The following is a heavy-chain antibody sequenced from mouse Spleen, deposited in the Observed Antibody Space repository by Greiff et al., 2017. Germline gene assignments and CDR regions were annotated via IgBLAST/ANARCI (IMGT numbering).Heavy chain of an antibody. V-gene: IGHV1-9*01. CDR2: ILPGSGST. CDR1: GYTFTGYW. CDR3: ARGFYCYGSGSYYYAMDY. D-gene: IGHD1-1*01. Sequence: VQLQQSGAELMKPGASVKLSCKATGYTFTGYWIEWVKQRPGHGLEWIGEILPGSGSTNYNEKFKGKATFTADTSSNTAYMQLSSLTTEDSAIYYCARGFYCYGSGSYYYAMDYWGQGTSVTVSS. J-gene: IGHJ4*01.